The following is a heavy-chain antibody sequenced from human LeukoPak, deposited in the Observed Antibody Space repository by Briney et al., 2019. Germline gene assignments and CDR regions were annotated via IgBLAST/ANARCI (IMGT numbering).Heavy chain of an antibody. D-gene: IGHD2-15*01. CDR2: ISSSSSYI. V-gene: IGHV3-21*01. J-gene: IGHJ3*02. CDR1: GFTFSSYS. CDR3: ARDNLPVLPDCSGGSCYSVNDAFDI. Sequence: GGSLRLSCAASGFTFSSYSMNWVRQAPGKGLEWVSSISSSSSYIYYADSVKGRFTISRDNAKNSLYLQMNSLRAEDTAVYYCARDNLPVLPDCSGGSCYSVNDAFDIWGQGTMVTVSS.